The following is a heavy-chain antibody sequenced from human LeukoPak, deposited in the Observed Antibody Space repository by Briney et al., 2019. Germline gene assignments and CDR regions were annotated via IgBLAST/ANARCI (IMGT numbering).Heavy chain of an antibody. CDR1: GFTFSDYY. J-gene: IGHJ4*02. CDR2: ISSSGSTI. D-gene: IGHD5-24*01. V-gene: IGHV3-11*01. CDR3: ARDNDGYNPDY. Sequence: GGSLRLSCAASGFTFSDYYMSWIRQAPGKGLEWVSYISSSGSTIYYADSVKGRFTISRDNAKNSLYLQVNSLRAEDTVMYYCARDNDGYNPDYWGQGTLVTVSS.